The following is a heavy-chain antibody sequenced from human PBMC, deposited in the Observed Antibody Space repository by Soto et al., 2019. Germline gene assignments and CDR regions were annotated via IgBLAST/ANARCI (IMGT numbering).Heavy chain of an antibody. J-gene: IGHJ4*02. CDR3: ARDRPQYCSGGSCDSRGSDY. CDR2: ISAYNGNT. V-gene: IGHV1-18*01. CDR1: GYTFTSYG. Sequence: GASVKVSCKASGYTFTSYGISWVRQAPGQGLEWMGWISAYNGNTNYAQKLQGRVTMTTDTSTSTAYMELRSLRSDDTAVYYCARDRPQYCSGGSCDSRGSDYWGQGTLVTVSS. D-gene: IGHD2-15*01.